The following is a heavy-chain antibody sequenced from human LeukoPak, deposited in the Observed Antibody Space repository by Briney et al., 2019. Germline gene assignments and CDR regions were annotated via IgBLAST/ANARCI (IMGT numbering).Heavy chain of an antibody. CDR3: ARGRYDYGDYWFDP. V-gene: IGHV3-30*01. Sequence: GRYLRLSCAAAGFTFSSYAMHWVRQAPGKGLEWVAVISYDGSNKYYADSVEGRFTISRDNSKNTLYLQMNSLRAEDTAVYYCARGRYDYGDYWFDPWGQGTLVTVSS. D-gene: IGHD4-17*01. CDR2: ISYDGSNK. J-gene: IGHJ5*02. CDR1: GFTFSSYA.